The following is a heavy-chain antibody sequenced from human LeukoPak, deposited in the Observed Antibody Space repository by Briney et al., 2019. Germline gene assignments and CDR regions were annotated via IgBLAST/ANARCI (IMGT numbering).Heavy chain of an antibody. D-gene: IGHD3-3*01. CDR2: ISSSSSTI. J-gene: IGHJ4*02. V-gene: IGHV3-48*01. Sequence: GGSLRLSCAASGFTFSSYSMNWVRQAPGKGLEWVSYISSSSSTIYYADSVKGRFTISRDNAKNSLYLQMNSLRAEDTAVYYCARGGGDDFWSGYYTPYYFDYWGQGTLVTVSS. CDR1: GFTFSSYS. CDR3: ARGGGDDFWSGYYTPYYFDY.